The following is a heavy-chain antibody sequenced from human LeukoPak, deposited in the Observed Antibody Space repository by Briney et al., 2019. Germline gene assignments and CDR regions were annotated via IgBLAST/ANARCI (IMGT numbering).Heavy chain of an antibody. CDR1: GYSISSGYY. J-gene: IGHJ6*03. V-gene: IGHV4-38-2*01. D-gene: IGHD5-18*01. Sequence: PSETLSLTRAVSGYSISSGYYWGRIWPPPGKGLEWIGSIYHSGSTYYNPSLKSRVTISVDTSKNQFSLKLSSVTAADTAVYYCARHGYVDTGYYYMDVWGKGTTVTVPS. CDR2: IYHSGST. CDR3: ARHGYVDTGYYYMDV.